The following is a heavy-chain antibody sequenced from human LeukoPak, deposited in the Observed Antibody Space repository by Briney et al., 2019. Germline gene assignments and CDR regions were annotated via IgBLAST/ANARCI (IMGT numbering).Heavy chain of an antibody. CDR1: GGSINNYY. CDR3: ARSDWMRWFDP. Sequence: PSETLSLTCTVSGGSINNYYWSRIRQTPGKGLEWIGHIYYSGSTNYNPSLKSRVTISVDTSKNEFSLKLSYVTAADTAVYYCARSDWMRWFDPWGLGTLVTVSS. CDR2: IYYSGST. J-gene: IGHJ5*02. V-gene: IGHV4-59*08. D-gene: IGHD1-1*01.